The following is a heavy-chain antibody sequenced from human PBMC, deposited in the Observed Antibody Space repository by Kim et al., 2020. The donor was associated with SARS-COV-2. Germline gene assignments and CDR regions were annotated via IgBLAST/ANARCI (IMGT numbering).Heavy chain of an antibody. D-gene: IGHD5-12*01. J-gene: IGHJ4*02. CDR3: ARDLGDIVATIGYFDY. Sequence: ASVKVSCKASGYTFTGYYMHWVRQAPGQGLEWMGWINPNSGGTNYAQKFQGRVTMTRDTSISTAYMELSRLRSDDTAVYYCARDLGDIVATIGYFDYWGQGTLVTVSS. V-gene: IGHV1-2*02. CDR1: GYTFTGYY. CDR2: INPNSGGT.